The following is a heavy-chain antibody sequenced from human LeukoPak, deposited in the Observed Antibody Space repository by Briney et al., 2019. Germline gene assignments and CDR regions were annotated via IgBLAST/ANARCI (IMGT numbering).Heavy chain of an antibody. CDR3: ARAGVRSCSSTSCYGYYYYYMDV. J-gene: IGHJ6*03. CDR2: INPSGHTT. V-gene: IGHV1-2*02. D-gene: IGHD2-2*01. Sequence: ASVKVSCKASGYTFTGYYMHWVRQAPGQGLEWMGIINPSGHTTNYAQKFQGRVTMTRDTSISTAYMELSRLRSDDTAVYYCARAGVRSCSSTSCYGYYYYYMDVWGKGTTVTVSS. CDR1: GYTFTGYY.